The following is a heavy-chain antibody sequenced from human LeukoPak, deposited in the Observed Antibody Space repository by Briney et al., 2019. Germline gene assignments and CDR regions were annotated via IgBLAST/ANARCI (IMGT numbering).Heavy chain of an antibody. V-gene: IGHV4-39*01. CDR2: IYYSGST. D-gene: IGHD3-22*01. CDR3: ARQGYTYYYDSSGYYPFDY. CDR1: GGSISSSSYY. J-gene: IGHJ4*02. Sequence: PSETLSLTCTVSGGSISSSSYYGGWIRQPPGKGLEWIGSIYYSGSTYYNPSLKSRVTISVDTSKNQFSLKLSSVTAADTAVYYCARQGYTYYYDSSGYYPFDYWGQGTLVTVSS.